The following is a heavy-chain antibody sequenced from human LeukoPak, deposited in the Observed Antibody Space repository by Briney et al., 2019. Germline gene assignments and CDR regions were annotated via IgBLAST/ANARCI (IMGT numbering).Heavy chain of an antibody. D-gene: IGHD5-18*01. V-gene: IGHV3-30*18. Sequence: PGGSLRLSCAASGFTFSSYGMHWVRQAPGKGLEWVAVISYDGSNKYYADSVKGRFTISRDNSKNTLCLQMNSLRAEDTAVYYCAKTLVDTWRYNYYYGMDVWGQGTTVTVSS. CDR3: AKTLVDTWRYNYYYGMDV. J-gene: IGHJ6*02. CDR1: GFTFSSYG. CDR2: ISYDGSNK.